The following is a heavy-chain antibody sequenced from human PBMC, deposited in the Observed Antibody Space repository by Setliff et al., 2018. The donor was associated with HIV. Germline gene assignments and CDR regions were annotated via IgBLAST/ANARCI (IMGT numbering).Heavy chain of an antibody. CDR3: ARVSRSVRVVVRYSDY. CDR2: ISTSNGNT. J-gene: IGHJ4*02. V-gene: IGHV1-18*01. D-gene: IGHD3-22*01. Sequence: ASVKVSCKASGYTFRSYDIIWVRQAPGQGPEWMGWISTSNGNTHYVESLQGRVTMTTDTSTSTVYMEMTSLRSDDTAVYYCARVSRSVRVVVRYSDYWGQGTLVTAPQ. CDR1: GYTFRSYD.